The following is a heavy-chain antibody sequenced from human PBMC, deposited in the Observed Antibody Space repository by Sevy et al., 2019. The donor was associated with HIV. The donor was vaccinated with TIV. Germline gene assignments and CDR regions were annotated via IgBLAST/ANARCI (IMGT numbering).Heavy chain of an antibody. CDR1: GFTFSTYG. J-gene: IGHJ4*02. CDR3: ARDLEFYDYGDYGPAFMPDY. V-gene: IGHV3-33*01. Sequence: GGSLRLSCAASGFTFSTYGMHWVRQAPGKGLEWVAVIWFDGSNTYYADSVKGRFTISRDIAKNTLHLQMNSLRAEDTAVYYCARDLEFYDYGDYGPAFMPDYWGQGTLVTVCS. CDR2: IWFDGSNT. D-gene: IGHD4-17*01.